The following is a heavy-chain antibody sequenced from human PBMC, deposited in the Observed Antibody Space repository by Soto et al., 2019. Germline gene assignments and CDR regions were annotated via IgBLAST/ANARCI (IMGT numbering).Heavy chain of an antibody. CDR1: GFTFSSYG. Sequence: QVQLVESGGGVVQPGRSLRLSCAASGFTFSSYGMHWVRQAPGKGLEWVAVIWYDGSNKYYADSVKGRFTISRDNSKNTLYLQMNSLRAEDTAVYYCARDYGYSSGWYFEGDTTHFDYWGQGTLVTVSS. D-gene: IGHD6-19*01. J-gene: IGHJ4*02. CDR2: IWYDGSNK. V-gene: IGHV3-33*01. CDR3: ARDYGYSSGWYFEGDTTHFDY.